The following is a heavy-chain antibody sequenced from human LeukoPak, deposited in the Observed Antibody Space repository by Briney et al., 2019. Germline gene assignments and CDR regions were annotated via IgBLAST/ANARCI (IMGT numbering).Heavy chain of an antibody. J-gene: IGHJ4*02. D-gene: IGHD2-21*02. V-gene: IGHV3-7*01. Sequence: PGGSLRLSCAASGFTFRNYWMGWVRQAPGKGLEWVANTKPDGSAEYYADSVRGRFTTSRDNANNFLYLQMNRLRAEDTAVYYCARDGDLNTNFDYWGPGTLVTVSS. CDR3: ARDGDLNTNFDY. CDR2: TKPDGSAE. CDR1: GFTFRNYW.